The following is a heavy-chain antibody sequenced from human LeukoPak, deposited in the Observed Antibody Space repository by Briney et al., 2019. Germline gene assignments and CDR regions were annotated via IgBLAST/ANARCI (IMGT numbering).Heavy chain of an antibody. CDR2: ISSSGSPI. Sequence: PGGSLRLSCAASGFTFSSYEMNWVRQAPGKGLEWVSYISSSGSPIYYADSVKGRFTISRDNAKNSLYLQMNSLRAEDTAAYYYATGGGGYSYGYSIYWGQGTLVTVSS. D-gene: IGHD5-18*01. CDR1: GFTFSSYE. J-gene: IGHJ4*02. CDR3: ATGGGGYSYGYSIY. V-gene: IGHV3-48*03.